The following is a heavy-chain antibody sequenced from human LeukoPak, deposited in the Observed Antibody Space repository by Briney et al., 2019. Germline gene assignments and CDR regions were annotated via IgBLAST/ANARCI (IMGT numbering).Heavy chain of an antibody. CDR1: GGSISSYY. CDR3: ARHLGQWLIVDY. D-gene: IGHD6-19*01. J-gene: IGHJ4*02. V-gene: IGHV4-4*09. CDR2: IYTSRST. Sequence: SETLSLTCTVSGGSISSYYWSWIRQPPGKGLEWVGYIYTSRSTNYNPSLKSRVTISVDTSKNQFSLKLSSVTAADTAVYCCARHLGQWLIVDYWGQGTLVTVSS.